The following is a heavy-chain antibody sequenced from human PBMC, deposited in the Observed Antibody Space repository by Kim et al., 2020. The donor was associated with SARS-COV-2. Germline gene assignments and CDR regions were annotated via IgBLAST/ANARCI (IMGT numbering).Heavy chain of an antibody. J-gene: IGHJ6*02. CDR3: ARDLGEQWLVPRDYYYGMDV. CDR2: IIPIFGTA. CDR1: GGTFSSYA. V-gene: IGHV1-69*13. D-gene: IGHD6-19*01. Sequence: SVKVSCKASGGTFSSYAISWVRQAPGQGLEWMGGIIPIFGTANYAQKFQGRVTITADESTSTAYMELSSLRSEDTAVYYCARDLGEQWLVPRDYYYGMDVWGQGTTVTVSS.